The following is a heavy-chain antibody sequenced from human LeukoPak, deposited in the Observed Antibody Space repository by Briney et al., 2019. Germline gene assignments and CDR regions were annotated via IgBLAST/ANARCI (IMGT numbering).Heavy chain of an antibody. V-gene: IGHV3-74*03. J-gene: IGHJ4*02. CDR1: EFTSSGDW. CDR2: LKNDGSSA. CDR3: ARARGGYVLDS. Sequence: GGSLRLSCAASEFTSSGDWMHWVRQAPGKGLVWVARLKNDGSSAEYANSAQGRFIISRDNGRNTVFLQMDSLRGDDTAIYYCARARGGYVLDSWSQGTQVIVSS. D-gene: IGHD2-15*01.